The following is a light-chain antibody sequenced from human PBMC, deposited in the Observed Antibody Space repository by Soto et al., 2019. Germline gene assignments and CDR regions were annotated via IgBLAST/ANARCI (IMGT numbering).Light chain of an antibody. CDR2: AAS. CDR1: QSISSY. Sequence: DIQMTQSPSSLSASVGDRVTITCRASQSISSYLNWYQQKPGKAPKLLIYAASSLQSGVPSRCSGSGSGTDFTLTISRLQPEDFATYYCQQSYNNPHTTFGQGTKLEIK. J-gene: IGKJ2*01. V-gene: IGKV1-39*01. CDR3: QQSYNNPHTT.